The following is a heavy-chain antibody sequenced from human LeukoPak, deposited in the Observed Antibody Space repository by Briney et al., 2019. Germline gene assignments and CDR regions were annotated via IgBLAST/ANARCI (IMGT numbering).Heavy chain of an antibody. D-gene: IGHD6-19*01. CDR3: ASAEEAVADY. J-gene: IGHJ4*02. CDR1: GFTFSSYW. CDR2: VNSDGSRT. V-gene: IGHV3-74*01. Sequence: PGGSLRLSCAASGFTFSSYWMHWVRQAPGKGLVWVSRVNSDGSRTSYADSVKGRFTISRDNAKNSLYLQMNSLRAEDTAVYYCASAEEAVADYWGQGTLVTVSS.